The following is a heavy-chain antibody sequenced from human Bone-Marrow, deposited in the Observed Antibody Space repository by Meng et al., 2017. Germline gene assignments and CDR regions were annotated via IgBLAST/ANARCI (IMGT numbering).Heavy chain of an antibody. J-gene: IGHJ4*02. CDR2: IWYDGSNK. D-gene: IGHD6-19*01. Sequence: GESLKISCAASGFTFSSYGMHWVRQAPGKGLEWVAVIWYDGSNKYYADSVKGRFTISRDNSKNTLYLQMNSLRAEDTAVYYCARDRAVAVTTEASDYWGQGTLVTVSS. CDR1: GFTFSSYG. V-gene: IGHV3-33*01. CDR3: ARDRAVAVTTEASDY.